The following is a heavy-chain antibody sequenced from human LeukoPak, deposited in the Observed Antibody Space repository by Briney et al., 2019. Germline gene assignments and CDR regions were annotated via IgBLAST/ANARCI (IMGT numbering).Heavy chain of an antibody. V-gene: IGHV1-2*02. CDR3: ARDPRRFLEWLVPFDY. D-gene: IGHD3-3*01. CDR1: GYTFTGYY. Sequence: ASVKVSCKASGYTFTGYYMHWVRQAPGQGLEWMGWINPNSGGTNYAQKFQGRVTMTRDTSISTAYMELSRLRSDDTAVYYCARDPRRFLEWLVPFDYWGQETLVTVSS. CDR2: INPNSGGT. J-gene: IGHJ4*02.